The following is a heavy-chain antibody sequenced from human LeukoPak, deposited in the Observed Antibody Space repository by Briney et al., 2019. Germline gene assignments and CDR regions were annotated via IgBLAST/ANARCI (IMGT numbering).Heavy chain of an antibody. V-gene: IGHV3-23*01. CDR2: ISGSGVGT. J-gene: IGHJ4*02. Sequence: PGGSLRLSCVASGFTFSSYAMSWVRRAPGKGLEWISGISGSGVGTFYADSVKGRFTISRDNSKNTLYLQMDSLRAEDTAAYYCAKGTDIVVVASGWDYWGQGTHVTVSS. CDR3: AKGTDIVVVASGWDY. CDR1: GFTFSSYA. D-gene: IGHD2-15*01.